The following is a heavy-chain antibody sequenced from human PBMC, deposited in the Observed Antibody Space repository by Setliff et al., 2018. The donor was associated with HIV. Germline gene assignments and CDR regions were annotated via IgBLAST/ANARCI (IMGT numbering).Heavy chain of an antibody. Sequence: GGSLRLSCAASGFTVSSNYMSWVRQAPGKGLEWVSYISGSTSTIYYAESVKGRFTISRDNAEKSLYLQRNSLRAEDTAVYYCATNLLVYMDV. J-gene: IGHJ6*03. D-gene: IGHD7-27*01. V-gene: IGHV3-48*01. CDR2: ISGSTSTI. CDR1: GFTVSSNY. CDR3: ATNLLVYMDV.